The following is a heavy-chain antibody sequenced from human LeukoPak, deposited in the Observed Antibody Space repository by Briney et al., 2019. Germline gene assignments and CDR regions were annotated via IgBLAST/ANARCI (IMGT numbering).Heavy chain of an antibody. Sequence: SETLSLTCAVSGVSFNDYYWSWVRQTPGKGLEWIGEVNHSGYTNDSPSLKSRVTISIDTSRKQFSLNLRSVTVADTGIYYCTRMTTGHDYWGQGTLVTVSS. V-gene: IGHV4-34*01. CDR2: VNHSGYT. CDR1: GVSFNDYY. J-gene: IGHJ4*02. CDR3: TRMTTGHDY. D-gene: IGHD4-17*01.